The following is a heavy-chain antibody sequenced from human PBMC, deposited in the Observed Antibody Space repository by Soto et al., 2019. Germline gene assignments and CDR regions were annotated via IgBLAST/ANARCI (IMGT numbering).Heavy chain of an antibody. CDR1: GFTFSSYA. Sequence: EVQLLESGGGLVQPGGSLRLSCAASGFTFSSYAMSWFRQAPGKGLEWVSAISGSGGSTYYADSVKGRFTISRDNSKNTLYLQMNSLRAEDTSVYYCAKEEQLVPEAPSGYWGQGTLVTGSS. D-gene: IGHD6-6*01. CDR3: AKEEQLVPEAPSGY. J-gene: IGHJ4*02. CDR2: ISGSGGST. V-gene: IGHV3-23*01.